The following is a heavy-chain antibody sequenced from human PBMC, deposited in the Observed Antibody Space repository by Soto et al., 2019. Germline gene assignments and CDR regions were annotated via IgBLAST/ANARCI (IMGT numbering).Heavy chain of an antibody. J-gene: IGHJ4*02. CDR2: IYYSGNT. CDR3: ARDKGAITGRWDFDY. V-gene: IGHV4-30-4*01. D-gene: IGHD1-20*01. Sequence: QVQLQQSGPGLVKPSQTLSLTCTVSGGSISSGNYYWSWIRQPPGQGLEWIGYIYYSGNTYYNPSLKSRVSIAVDTSKNQFSLKLSSVTAADTAVYYCARDKGAITGRWDFDYWGLGTLVTVSS. CDR1: GGSISSGNYY.